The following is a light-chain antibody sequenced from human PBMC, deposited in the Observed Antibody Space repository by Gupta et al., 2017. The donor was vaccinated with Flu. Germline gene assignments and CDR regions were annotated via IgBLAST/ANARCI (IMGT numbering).Light chain of an antibody. CDR2: DDP. V-gene: IGLV3-21*02. J-gene: IGLJ3*02. Sequence: QTAKMTCGGSAIGAKSVRWYQHKSDPAPVLLVYDDPDRPSCIPARVSASNFEDTATLTISRVDAADEAGYYCHVGDTGNDHPWVFGGGTKLTVL. CDR1: AIGAKS. CDR3: HVGDTGNDHPWV.